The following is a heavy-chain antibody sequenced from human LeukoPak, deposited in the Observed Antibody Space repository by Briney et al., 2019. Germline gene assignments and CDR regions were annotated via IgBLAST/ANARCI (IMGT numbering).Heavy chain of an antibody. CDR1: GYNFNTYW. CDR2: IYPGDSDA. D-gene: IGHD2-21*01. Sequence: GESLKISCKGSGYNFNTYWIGWVRQMPGKGLEWMGIIYPGDSDARYSPSFQGQVTISVVKSISTAYLQWSSPKASDTAMYYCARLRGRYCGGDCYPRWGQGTLVTVSS. CDR3: ARLRGRYCGGDCYPR. V-gene: IGHV5-51*01. J-gene: IGHJ4*02.